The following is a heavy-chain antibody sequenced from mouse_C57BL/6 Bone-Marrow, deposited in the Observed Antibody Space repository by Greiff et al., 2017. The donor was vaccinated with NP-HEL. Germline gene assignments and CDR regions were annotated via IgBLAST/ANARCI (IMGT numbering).Heavy chain of an antibody. J-gene: IGHJ3*01. CDR2: IYPGDGDT. D-gene: IGHD1-1*01. Sequence: VKLVESGPELVKPGASVKISCKASGYAFSSSWMNWVKQRPGKGLAWIGRIYPGDGDTNYNGKFKGKATLTADKSSSTAYMQLSSLTSEDSAVYFCARSGYYYGSSSWFAYWGQGTLVTVSA. CDR1: GYAFSSSW. V-gene: IGHV1-82*01. CDR3: ARSGYYYGSSSWFAY.